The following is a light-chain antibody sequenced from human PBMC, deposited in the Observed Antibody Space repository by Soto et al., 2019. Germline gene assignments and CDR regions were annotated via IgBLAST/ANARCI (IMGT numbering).Light chain of an antibody. Sequence: QSVLTQAPSASGTPGQRVTISCSGSSSNIGRNTVNWYQQLPGTAPKLLIYSNYQRPSGVPDRFSGSKSGTSASLAISGLQSEDEADYYCAAWDDGLLGFVFGPGTKLTVL. CDR1: SSNIGRNT. V-gene: IGLV1-44*01. CDR3: AAWDDGLLGFV. J-gene: IGLJ1*01. CDR2: SNY.